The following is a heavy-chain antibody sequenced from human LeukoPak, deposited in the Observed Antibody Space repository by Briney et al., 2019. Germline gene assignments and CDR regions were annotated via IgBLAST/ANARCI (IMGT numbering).Heavy chain of an antibody. Sequence: GGSLRLSCAASGFTFNRNNMNWVRQAPGKGLEWVSYISSTSITMYYADSVKGRFTISRDNAKNSLYLQMNSLRAEDTAVYYCTKGSAITPLAWFDPWGQGTLVTVSS. J-gene: IGHJ5*02. D-gene: IGHD5/OR15-5a*01. CDR3: TKGSAITPLAWFDP. CDR1: GFTFNRNN. CDR2: ISSTSITM. V-gene: IGHV3-48*01.